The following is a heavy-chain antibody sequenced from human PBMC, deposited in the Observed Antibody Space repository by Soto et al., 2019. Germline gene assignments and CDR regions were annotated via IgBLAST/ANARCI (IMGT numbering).Heavy chain of an antibody. CDR2: INPNSGGT. D-gene: IGHD3-3*01. CDR3: ARERGLRFLEWPVDYYYYGMDV. Sequence: ASVKVSCKASGYTFTGYYMHWVRQAPGQGLEWMGWINPNSGGTNYAQKFQGWVTMTRDTSISTAYMELSRLRSDDTAVYYCARERGLRFLEWPVDYYYYGMDVWAQGTTVTVSS. CDR1: GYTFTGYY. V-gene: IGHV1-2*04. J-gene: IGHJ6*02.